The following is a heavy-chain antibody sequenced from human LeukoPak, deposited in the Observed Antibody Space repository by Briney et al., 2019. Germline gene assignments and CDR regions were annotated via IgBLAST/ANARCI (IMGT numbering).Heavy chain of an antibody. CDR3: ARGRIAKIVVVHSFHYGMDV. CDR2: INDYTGNT. D-gene: IGHD3-22*01. CDR1: GGSFTDYF. Sequence: PSETLSLTCDVFGGSFTDYFWTWIRQSPGKGLEWIGEINDYTGNTNYNPSLNSRVSISLEKSKNQFSLELRSVTAADTAVYYCARGRIAKIVVVHSFHYGMDVWGQGTAVTLFS. V-gene: IGHV4-34*01. J-gene: IGHJ6*02.